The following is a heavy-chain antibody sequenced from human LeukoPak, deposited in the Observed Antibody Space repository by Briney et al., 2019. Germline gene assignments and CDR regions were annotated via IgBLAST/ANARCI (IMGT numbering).Heavy chain of an antibody. D-gene: IGHD1-26*01. J-gene: IGHJ4*02. V-gene: IGHV1-24*01. CDR2: FDPEDGET. CDR1: GYTLTELS. CDR3: ATVSVGAWEGEEYYFDY. Sequence: ASVKVSCKVSGYTLTELSMHWVRQAPGKGLEWMGGFDPEDGETIYAQKFQGRVTMTEDTSTDTAYMELSSLRSEDTAVYYCATVSVGAWEGEEYYFDYWGQGTLVTVSS.